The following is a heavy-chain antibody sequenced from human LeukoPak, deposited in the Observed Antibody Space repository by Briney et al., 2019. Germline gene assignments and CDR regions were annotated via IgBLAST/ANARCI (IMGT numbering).Heavy chain of an antibody. CDR3: ARGAYTGFDV. CDR2: IGKSGDT. CDR1: GLSFSTYD. D-gene: IGHD5-12*01. Sequence: GGSLRLSCAASGLSFSTYDMHWVRQATGEGLEWVSGIGKSGDTYYVGSVKGRFTISRGNAKNSLYLQMNSLRSGDTAVYYCARGAYTGFDVWGQGTVVTVSS. V-gene: IGHV3-13*04. J-gene: IGHJ3*01.